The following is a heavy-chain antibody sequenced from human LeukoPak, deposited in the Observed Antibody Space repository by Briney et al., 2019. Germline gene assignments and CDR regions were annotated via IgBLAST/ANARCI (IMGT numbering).Heavy chain of an antibody. J-gene: IGHJ5*02. CDR2: IYPGDSDT. Sequence: GESLKISCRVSGYSFTSYWIGWVRQMPGKGLEWMGIIYPGDSDTRYSPSFQGQVTISADKSISTAYLQWSSLKASDTAMYYCARAGGNSDNWFDPWGQGTLVTVSS. V-gene: IGHV5-51*01. D-gene: IGHD4-23*01. CDR3: ARAGGNSDNWFDP. CDR1: GYSFTSYW.